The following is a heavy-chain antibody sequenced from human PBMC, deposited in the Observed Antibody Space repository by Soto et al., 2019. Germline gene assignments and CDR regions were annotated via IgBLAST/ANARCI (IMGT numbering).Heavy chain of an antibody. CDR2: ISAYNGNT. CDR3: ARVPAPQWLHSRSYYCYGGMDV. D-gene: IGHD5-12*01. CDR1: GYTFTSSG. J-gene: IGHJ6*02. Sequence: QVQLVQSGAEVKKPGASVKVSCKASGYTFTSSGISWVRQAPGQGLEWMGWISAYNGNTNYAQKLQGRVTMTTDTATRTAYMELMSLRSEDTAGYYCARVPAPQWLHSRSYYCYGGMDVWGQGTTDTVSS. V-gene: IGHV1-18*01.